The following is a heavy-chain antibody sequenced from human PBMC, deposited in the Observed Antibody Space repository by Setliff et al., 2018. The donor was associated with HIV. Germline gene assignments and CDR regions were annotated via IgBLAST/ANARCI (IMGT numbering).Heavy chain of an antibody. CDR3: ASHAPYTSSWNAAAFDI. J-gene: IGHJ3*02. D-gene: IGHD6-13*01. CDR2: IYASGST. V-gene: IGHV4-61*02. Sequence: SETLSLTCTVSGGSISSGSYYWSWIRQPAGKGLEWIGRIYASGSTNYNPSLKSRVTISIDTSKNQFSLKLSSVTPADTAVYYCASHAPYTSSWNAAAFDIWGQGTMVTVSS. CDR1: GGSISSGSYY.